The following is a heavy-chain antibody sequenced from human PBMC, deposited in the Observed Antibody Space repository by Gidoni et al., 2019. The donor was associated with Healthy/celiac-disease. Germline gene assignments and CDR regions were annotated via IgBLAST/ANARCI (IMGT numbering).Heavy chain of an antibody. CDR1: GVTFSSSS. V-gene: IGHV3-48*02. D-gene: IGHD3-22*01. CDR2: ISSSSSTI. CDR3: ARDRHYYDSSGYRHFDY. Sequence: EVQLVESGGGLVQPGGSLRLSCAASGVTFSSSSMNWVRQAPGKGLEWVSYISSSSSTIYYADSVKGRFTISRDNAKNSLYLQMNSLRDEDTAVYYCARDRHYYDSSGYRHFDYWGQGTLVTVSS. J-gene: IGHJ4*02.